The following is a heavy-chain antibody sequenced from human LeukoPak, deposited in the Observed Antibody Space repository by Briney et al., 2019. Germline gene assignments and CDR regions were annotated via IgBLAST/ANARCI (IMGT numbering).Heavy chain of an antibody. J-gene: IGHJ4*02. Sequence: PGRSLRLSCAASGFTFSSYAMHWVRQAPGKGLEWVAVISYDGSNKYYADSVKGRFTISRDNSKNTLYLQMNSLRAEDTAVYYCARDGHGVPLDYWGQGTLVTVSP. CDR3: ARDGHGVPLDY. D-gene: IGHD4-17*01. V-gene: IGHV3-30-3*01. CDR1: GFTFSSYA. CDR2: ISYDGSNK.